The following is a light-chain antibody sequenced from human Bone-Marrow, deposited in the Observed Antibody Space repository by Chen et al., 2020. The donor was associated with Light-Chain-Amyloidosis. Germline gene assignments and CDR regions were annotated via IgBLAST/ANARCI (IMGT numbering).Light chain of an antibody. CDR3: QQYGTSPLT. CDR1: QTISSNY. J-gene: IGKJ4*01. V-gene: IGKV3-20*01. Sequence: EIVLTQSPGPLSLSPGEVANLSCRAIQTISSNYLTWYQQKFGQAPRLLIYGSSIRATGIPDRFTGSGSGTDFTLTINRLEPEDFAMYYCQQYGTSPLTFGGGTKVEIK. CDR2: GSS.